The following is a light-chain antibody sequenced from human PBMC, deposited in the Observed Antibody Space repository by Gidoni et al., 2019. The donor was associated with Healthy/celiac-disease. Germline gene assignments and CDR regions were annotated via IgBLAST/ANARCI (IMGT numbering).Light chain of an antibody. CDR3: QQSYSVLLT. V-gene: IGKV1-39*01. Sequence: IQMTQSPSSLSASVGDRVTITCRASQSIGASLNWYQHKPGKTPNLLIYAASSLQSGVPSRFSGSGSGTEFTLIISSLQPEDFATYYCQQSYSVLLTFGGGTKVEMK. CDR1: QSIGAS. J-gene: IGKJ4*01. CDR2: AAS.